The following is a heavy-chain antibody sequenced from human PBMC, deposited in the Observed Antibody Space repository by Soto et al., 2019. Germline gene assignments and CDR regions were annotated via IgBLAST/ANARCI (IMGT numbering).Heavy chain of an antibody. CDR2: IIPILGIA. CDR1: GGTFSSYT. J-gene: IGHJ6*02. CDR3: AREPGYYYYGMDV. V-gene: IGHV1-69*04. Sequence: ASVKVSCKASGGTFSSYTISWVRQAPGQGLEWMGRIIPILGIANYAQKFQGRVTITADKSTSTAYMELSSLRSEDTAMYYCAREPGYYYYGMDVWGQGTTVTVSS.